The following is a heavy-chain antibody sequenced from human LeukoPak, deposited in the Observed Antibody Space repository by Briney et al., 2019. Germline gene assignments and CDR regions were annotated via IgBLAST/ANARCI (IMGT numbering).Heavy chain of an antibody. J-gene: IGHJ4*02. CDR3: TRVSQTPAYYYTSGYYYHGY. CDR1: GYTFSAYD. V-gene: IGHV1-8*01. CDR2: MNPNSGNT. Sequence: GASVKVSCKASGYTFSAYDINWVRQATGQGLEWMGWMNPNSGNTGFAQKFQGRLTMTRDTSVNTAYMELSNLRSEDTAVYYCTRVSQTPAYYYTSGYYYHGYWGQGTRVTVSS. D-gene: IGHD3-22*01.